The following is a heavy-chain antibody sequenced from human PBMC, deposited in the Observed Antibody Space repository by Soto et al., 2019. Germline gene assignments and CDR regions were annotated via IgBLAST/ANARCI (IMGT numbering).Heavy chain of an antibody. V-gene: IGHV1-69*13. Sequence: SVKVSCKASGGTFSSYTISWVRQAPGQGLEWMGGIIPIFGTANYAQKFQGRVTITADESTSTAYMELSSLRSEDTAVYYCARSEGSGNTRRLLYYGMDVWGQGTTVTVSS. J-gene: IGHJ6*02. CDR3: ARSEGSGNTRRLLYYGMDV. CDR2: IIPIFGTA. D-gene: IGHD3-10*01. CDR1: GGTFSSYT.